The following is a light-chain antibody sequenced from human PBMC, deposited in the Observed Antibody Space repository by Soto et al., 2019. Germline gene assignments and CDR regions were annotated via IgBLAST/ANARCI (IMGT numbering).Light chain of an antibody. CDR2: WVS. V-gene: IGKV4-1*01. CDR1: QSLLSSADNLNY. J-gene: IGKJ5*01. Sequence: DIVLTQSPDSLAVSLAERATINCKSSQSLLSSADNLNYLAWFQQKPGQPPKLLILWVSTRESGVPDRFSGSGSGTDFSLTISPLQAEDVATYYCHQHYSTPITFGQGTRLEIK. CDR3: HQHYSTPIT.